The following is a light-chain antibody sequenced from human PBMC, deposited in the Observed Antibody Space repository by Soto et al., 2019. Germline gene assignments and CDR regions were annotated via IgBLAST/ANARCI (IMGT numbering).Light chain of an antibody. J-gene: IGLJ2*01. CDR1: SSNI. V-gene: IGLV1-51*01. Sequence: QSVLTQPPSVSAAPGQKVTISCSGSSSNIVSWYQQLPGTAPKLLIYDNNKRPSGIPDRFSGSKSGTSATLGITGLQTGDEADYYCGMWDSSLSVVVLGGGTKVTVL. CDR3: GMWDSSLSVVV. CDR2: DNN.